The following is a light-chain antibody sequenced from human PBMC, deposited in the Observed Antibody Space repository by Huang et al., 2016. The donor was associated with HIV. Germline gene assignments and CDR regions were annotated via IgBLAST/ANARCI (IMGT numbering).Light chain of an antibody. CDR2: DAS. Sequence: EIVLTQSPATLSLSPGKRATLSCRASQSVNNYLAWYQQKPGQAPRLLIYDASNRATGIPARFSGSGSGTDFTLSISSLEPEDFVVYYCQQRSNWPLTFGGGTKVEIK. CDR3: QQRSNWPLT. J-gene: IGKJ4*01. CDR1: QSVNNY. V-gene: IGKV3-11*01.